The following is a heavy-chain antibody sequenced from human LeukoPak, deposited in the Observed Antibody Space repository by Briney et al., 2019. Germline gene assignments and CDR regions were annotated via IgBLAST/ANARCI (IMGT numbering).Heavy chain of an antibody. V-gene: IGHV4-34*01. CDR2: INHSGST. CDR3: ASIGSGSYYNEYFDY. Sequence: SETLSLTYPVYGGSFSGYYWSWIRQPPGKGLEWIGEINHSGSTNYNPSLKSRVTISVDTSKNQFSLKLSSVTAADTAVYYCASIGSGSYYNEYFDYWGQGTLVTVSS. D-gene: IGHD3-10*01. J-gene: IGHJ4*02. CDR1: GGSFSGYY.